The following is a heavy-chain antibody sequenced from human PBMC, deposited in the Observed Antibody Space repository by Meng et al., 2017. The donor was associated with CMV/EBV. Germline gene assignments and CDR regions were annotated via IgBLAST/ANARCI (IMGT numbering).Heavy chain of an antibody. D-gene: IGHD1-26*01. CDR1: VGSFIVYY. Sequence: VPLQQGWPILLEHAEPLSLPFGVYVGSFIVYYWVWIRHPPGKWLEWIGEINHSGSTNYHPSLKSRVTISVDTSKNQFSLKLSSVTAADTAVYYCARGVGGWFDPWGQGTLVTVSS. V-gene: IGHV4-34*01. CDR2: INHSGST. CDR3: ARGVGGWFDP. J-gene: IGHJ5*02.